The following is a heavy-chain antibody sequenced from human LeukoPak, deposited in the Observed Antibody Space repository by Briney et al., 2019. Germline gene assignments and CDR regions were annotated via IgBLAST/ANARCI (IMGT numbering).Heavy chain of an antibody. V-gene: IGHV4-34*01. J-gene: IGHJ4*02. CDR2: INQSGST. CDR1: GGSLSGFY. Sequence: SETLSLTCAVYGGSLSGFYWSRIRQSPGKGLEWIGEINQSGSTNYNPSLKSRVTISVDTSKNQFSLKLSSVTAADTAVYYCARVSPNTVTTLQYFDYWGQGTLVTVSS. CDR3: ARVSPNTVTTLQYFDY. D-gene: IGHD4-17*01.